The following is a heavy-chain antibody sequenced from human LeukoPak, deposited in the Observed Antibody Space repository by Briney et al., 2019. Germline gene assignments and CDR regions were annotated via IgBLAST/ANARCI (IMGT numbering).Heavy chain of an antibody. J-gene: IGHJ4*02. CDR2: ISYDGSNK. CDR1: GLTFSSYG. Sequence: GGSLRLSCAASGLTFSSYGMHWVRQAPGKGLEWVAVISYDGSNKYYADSVKGRFTISRDNSKNTLYLQMNSLRAEDTAVYYCAKSISTTVIFDYWGQGTLVTVSS. D-gene: IGHD3-3*02. V-gene: IGHV3-30*18. CDR3: AKSISTTVIFDY.